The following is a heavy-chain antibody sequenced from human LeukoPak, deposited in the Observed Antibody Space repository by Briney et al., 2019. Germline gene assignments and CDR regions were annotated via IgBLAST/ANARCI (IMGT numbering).Heavy chain of an antibody. J-gene: IGHJ4*02. CDR2: IWYDGSNE. V-gene: IGHV3-33*01. CDR1: GFTFTSYG. D-gene: IGHD3-22*01. CDR3: AREVLDYFDTSGPVDY. Sequence: PGGSLRLSCAASGFTFTSYGMHWVRQAPGKGLERVAIIWYDGSNEFYADSVKGRFTISRDNSKSTLYLQMNSLRAEDTAVYYCAREVLDYFDTSGPVDYWGQGTLVTVSS.